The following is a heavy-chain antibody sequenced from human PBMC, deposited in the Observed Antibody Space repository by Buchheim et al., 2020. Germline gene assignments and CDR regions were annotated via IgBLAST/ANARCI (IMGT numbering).Heavy chain of an antibody. Sequence: QVQLVESGGGVVQPGRSLRLSCAASGFTFSSYAMHWVRQAPGKGLEWVAVITYDGSNTNYADSVKGRFTISRDNAKNSLYLQMNSLRAEDTAVYYCARKGIAAAGDDANGNAWFDPWGQGTL. J-gene: IGHJ5*02. CDR3: ARKGIAAAGDDANGNAWFDP. CDR1: GFTFSSYA. V-gene: IGHV3-30-3*01. D-gene: IGHD6-13*01. CDR2: ITYDGSNT.